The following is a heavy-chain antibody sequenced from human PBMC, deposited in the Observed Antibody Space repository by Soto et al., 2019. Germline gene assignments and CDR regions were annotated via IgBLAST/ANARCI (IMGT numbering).Heavy chain of an antibody. J-gene: IGHJ4*02. CDR1: DGSFSGYY. D-gene: IGHD5-18*01. V-gene: IGHV4-34*01. Sequence: QEQLQQWGAGLLNPSETLSLTCAVYDGSFSGYYWTWIRQPPGKGLEWIGEINHSGSTNYNPSLKSRVTMSVDTSKNKFSLKLSSVTAADTAVYYCAIGREMLKYNYGYDYWGQGTLATVSS. CDR2: INHSGST. CDR3: AIGREMLKYNYGYDY.